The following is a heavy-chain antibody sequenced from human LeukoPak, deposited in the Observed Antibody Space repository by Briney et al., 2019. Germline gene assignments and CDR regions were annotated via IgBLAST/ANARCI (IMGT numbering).Heavy chain of an antibody. D-gene: IGHD3-22*01. Sequence: GGSLRLSCAASGFTFSSYEMNWVRQAPGKGLEWVSYISSSGSTIYYADSVKGRFTISRDNAKNSLYLQMNSLRAEDTAVYYCARDSDDSSGYYYAVDYWGQGTLVTVSS. CDR1: GFTFSSYE. CDR3: ARDSDDSSGYYYAVDY. CDR2: ISSSGSTI. J-gene: IGHJ4*02. V-gene: IGHV3-48*03.